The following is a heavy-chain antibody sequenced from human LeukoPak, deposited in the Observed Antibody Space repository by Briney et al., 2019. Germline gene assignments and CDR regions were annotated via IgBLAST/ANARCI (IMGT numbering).Heavy chain of an antibody. D-gene: IGHD6-6*01. CDR1: VFTFSDSF. Sequence: GGSLRLSCEACVFTFSDSFMRWMRHARGKGLAGIAYISSRSRSTHYADSVKGRFTISRDNAKSSLFLQMDSLRAEDTAVYYCARHSQQLVFSPFDYWGQRSVVTVSS. V-gene: IGHV3-11*06. CDR3: ARHSQQLVFSPFDY. CDR2: ISSRSRST. J-gene: IGHJ4*02.